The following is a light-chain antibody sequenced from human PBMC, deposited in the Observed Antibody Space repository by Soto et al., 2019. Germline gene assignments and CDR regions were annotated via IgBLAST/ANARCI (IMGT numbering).Light chain of an antibody. CDR2: EVS. J-gene: IGLJ1*01. CDR1: SSDVGGYNY. Sequence: QSVLTQSASVSGSPGQSITISCTGTSSDVGGYNYASWYQQHPGKAPKLMIYEVSNRPSGVSNRFSGSKSGNTASLTISGLQAEDEADYYCSSYTSSSLYVFGTGTKVTVL. CDR3: SSYTSSSLYV. V-gene: IGLV2-14*01.